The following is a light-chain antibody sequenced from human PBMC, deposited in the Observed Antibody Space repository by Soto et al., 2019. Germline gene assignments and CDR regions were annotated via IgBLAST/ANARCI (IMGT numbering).Light chain of an antibody. V-gene: IGKV1-5*03. CDR2: MAS. Sequence: DIQMTQSPSTLSASVGDRVTITCRASENIDTRLAWYQQRPGKAPNLLIYMASSLESGVPGRFSGSGSGTEFTLTISNLQPDDFATYYCQQYSSYPWTFGQGTKVDIK. J-gene: IGKJ1*01. CDR1: ENIDTR. CDR3: QQYSSYPWT.